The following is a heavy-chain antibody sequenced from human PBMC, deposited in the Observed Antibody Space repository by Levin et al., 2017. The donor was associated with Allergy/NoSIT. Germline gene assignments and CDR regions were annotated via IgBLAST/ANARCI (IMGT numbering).Heavy chain of an antibody. J-gene: IGHJ4*02. CDR1: GGSFSGYY. CDR3: ASSHYGSVPTH. CDR2: INHSGST. V-gene: IGHV4-34*01. D-gene: IGHD3-10*01. Sequence: SQTLSLTCAVYGGSFSGYYWSWIRQPPGKGLEWIGEINHSGSTNYNPSLKSRVTISVDTSKNQFSLKLSSVTAADTAVYYCASSHYGSVPTHWGQGTLVTVSS.